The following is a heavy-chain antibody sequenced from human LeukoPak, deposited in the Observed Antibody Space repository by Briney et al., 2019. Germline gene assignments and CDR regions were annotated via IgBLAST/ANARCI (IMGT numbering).Heavy chain of an antibody. Sequence: SETLSLTCTVSGGSISSTNYYWGWIRQPPGKGLEWIGSIYYSGNTYYNPSLKSRVTISVDTSKNQFSLKLSSVTAADTAIYYCARQAYFDWLNYFDFWGQGILVTVSS. CDR1: GGSISSTNYY. CDR3: ARQAYFDWLNYFDF. D-gene: IGHD3-9*01. CDR2: IYYSGNT. J-gene: IGHJ4*02. V-gene: IGHV4-39*01.